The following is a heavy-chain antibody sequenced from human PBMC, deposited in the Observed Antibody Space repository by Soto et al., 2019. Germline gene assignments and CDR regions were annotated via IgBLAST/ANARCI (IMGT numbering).Heavy chain of an antibody. CDR1: GYTFTDYY. V-gene: IGHV1-2*02. CDR2: INPNSGDT. D-gene: IGHD2-2*01. CDR3: ARVIPGVEAWFDP. Sequence: GASVKVSCKASGYTFTDYYIHWVRQAPGQGLECMGWINPNSGDTNYAQKFQGRVTMTIDTSTSTAYMDLRSLTSDDTAVYYCARVIPGVEAWFDPWGQGTLVTVSS. J-gene: IGHJ5*02.